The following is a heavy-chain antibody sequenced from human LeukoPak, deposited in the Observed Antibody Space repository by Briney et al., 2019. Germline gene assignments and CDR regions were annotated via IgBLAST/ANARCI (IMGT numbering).Heavy chain of an antibody. CDR1: GGSISSYY. V-gene: IGHV4-4*07. D-gene: IGHD3-10*01. J-gene: IGHJ5*02. Sequence: PSETLSLTCTVSGGSISSYYWSWIRQPAGKGLEWIGRIYTSGSTNYNPSLKSRVTMSVDTSKNQFSLKLSSVTAADTAVYYCARGRPDGSRSYYKFDPWGQGTLVTVSS. CDR2: IYTSGST. CDR3: ARGRPDGSRSYYKFDP.